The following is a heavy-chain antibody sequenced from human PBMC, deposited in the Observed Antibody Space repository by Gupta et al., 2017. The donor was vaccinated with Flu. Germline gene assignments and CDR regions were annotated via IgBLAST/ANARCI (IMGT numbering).Heavy chain of an antibody. Sequence: QAQLVQSGPEVKKPGASVKVSCKASGYIFNIYGVSWVRQAPGQGLEWMAWISAYNGDTKYAQKFQGRITVTTHTSTSTAYMDLRSLRSDDTAVYYCVRAGDAFDYWGQGTLVTVSS. CDR1: GYIFNIYG. CDR2: ISAYNGDT. J-gene: IGHJ4*02. CDR3: VRAGDAFDY. V-gene: IGHV1-18*01. D-gene: IGHD1-1*01.